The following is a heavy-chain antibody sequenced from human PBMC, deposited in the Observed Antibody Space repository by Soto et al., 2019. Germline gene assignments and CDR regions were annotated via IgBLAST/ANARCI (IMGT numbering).Heavy chain of an antibody. CDR2: IIPILGIA. Sequence: QVQLVQSGAEVKKPGSSVKVSCKASGGTFSSYTISWVRQAPGQGLEWMGRIIPILGIANYAQKFQGRVTITADKSTSTAYMELSSLRAEDTAVYYCARVVVGATIDYWGQGTLVTVSS. V-gene: IGHV1-69*02. D-gene: IGHD1-26*01. CDR3: ARVVVGATIDY. CDR1: GGTFSSYT. J-gene: IGHJ4*02.